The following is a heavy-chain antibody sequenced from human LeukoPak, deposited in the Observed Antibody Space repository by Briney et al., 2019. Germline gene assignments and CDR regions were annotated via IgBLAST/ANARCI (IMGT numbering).Heavy chain of an antibody. CDR3: ARQWLVRDWYFDL. D-gene: IGHD6-19*01. J-gene: IGHJ2*01. Sequence: ALVRVSCKASGYTFTGYYMHWVRQAPGQGLEWMGWINPNSGGTDYAQKFQGRVTMTRDTSISTAYMELSRLRPDDTAVYYCARQWLVRDWYFDLWGRGTLVTVSS. CDR1: GYTFTGYY. CDR2: INPNSGGT. V-gene: IGHV1-2*02.